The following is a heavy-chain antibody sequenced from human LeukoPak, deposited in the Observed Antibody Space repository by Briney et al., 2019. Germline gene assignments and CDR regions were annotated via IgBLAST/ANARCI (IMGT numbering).Heavy chain of an antibody. V-gene: IGHV1-2*02. J-gene: IGHJ4*02. CDR1: GYTFSGYY. CDR2: INPNSGGT. CDR3: GRGRLQIDY. Sequence: AASVKVTCKASGYTFSGYYMHWVRQAPGQGLEWMGWINPNSGGTSYAQKFQGKVTMTRDTSNTTVYMELNRLRSDDTAVYYCGRGRLQIDYWGQGSLVTVSS.